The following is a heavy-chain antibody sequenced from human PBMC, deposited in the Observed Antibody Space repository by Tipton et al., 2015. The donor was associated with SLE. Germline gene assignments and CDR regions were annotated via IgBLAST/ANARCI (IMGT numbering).Heavy chain of an antibody. CDR2: IYSGGST. J-gene: IGHJ4*02. CDR3: ARSVGTMVRGVIITFDY. Sequence: SLRLSCAASGFTVSSNYMSWVRQAPGKGLEWVSVIYSGGSTYYADSVKGRFTISRDNSKNTLYLQMNSLRAEDTAVYYCARSVGTMVRGVIITFDYWGQGTLVTVSS. V-gene: IGHV3-66*02. D-gene: IGHD3-10*01. CDR1: GFTVSSNY.